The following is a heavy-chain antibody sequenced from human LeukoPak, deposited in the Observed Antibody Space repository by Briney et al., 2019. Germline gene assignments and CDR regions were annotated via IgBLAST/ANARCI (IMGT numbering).Heavy chain of an antibody. J-gene: IGHJ4*02. CDR3: ARVDCSGGSCYSDY. CDR1: GFTFGSYS. D-gene: IGHD2-15*01. V-gene: IGHV3-21*01. CDR2: ISSSSSYI. Sequence: GGSLRLSCAASGFTFGSYSMNWVRQAPGKGLEWVSSISSSSSYIYYADSVKGRFTISRDNAKNSLYLQMNSLRAEDTAVYYCARVDCSGGSCYSDYWGQGTLVTVSS.